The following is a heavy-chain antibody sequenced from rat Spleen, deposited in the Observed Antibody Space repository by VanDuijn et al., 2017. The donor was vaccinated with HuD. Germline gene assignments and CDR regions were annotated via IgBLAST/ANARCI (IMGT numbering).Heavy chain of an antibody. CDR1: GFSLTSNG. Sequence: QVQLKESGPGLMQPSETLSLTCTVSGFSLTSNGVGWVRQPLGKGLVWMGTIWAGGGTAYNSLLKSRLTISRDTSKSQIFLKMNSLQTEDTATYYCARDPYSRAFDYWGQGVMVTVSS. CDR3: ARDPYSRAFDY. CDR2: IWAGGGT. V-gene: IGHV2-72*01. J-gene: IGHJ2*01. D-gene: IGHD1-2*01.